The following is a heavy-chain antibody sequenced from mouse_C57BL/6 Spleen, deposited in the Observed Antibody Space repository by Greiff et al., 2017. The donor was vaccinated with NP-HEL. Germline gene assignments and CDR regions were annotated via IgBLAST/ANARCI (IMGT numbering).Heavy chain of an antibody. CDR2: INPNNGGP. V-gene: IGHV1-18*01. J-gene: IGHJ4*01. D-gene: IGHD3-2*02. CDR1: GYTFTDYN. CDR3: ARGGSSGYLYYAMDY. Sequence: EVQLQESGPELVKPGASVKIPCKASGYTFTDYNMAWVKQSHGKSLEWIGDINPNNGGPIYNQKFKGKATLTVDKSSSTAYMELRSLTSEDTAVYYCARGGSSGYLYYAMDYGGQGTSVTVSS.